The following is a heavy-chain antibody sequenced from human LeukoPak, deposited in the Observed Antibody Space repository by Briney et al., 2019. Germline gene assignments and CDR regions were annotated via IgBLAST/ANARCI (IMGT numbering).Heavy chain of an antibody. D-gene: IGHD3-22*01. CDR3: AMSPINYYDSSGFDY. Sequence: ASVKVSCKASGYTFTGYYMHWVRQAPGQGLEWMGWINPNSGGTNYAQKFQGRGTMTRDTSISTAYMELSRLRSDDTAVYYCAMSPINYYDSSGFDYWGQGTLITVSS. J-gene: IGHJ4*02. CDR2: INPNSGGT. CDR1: GYTFTGYY. V-gene: IGHV1-2*02.